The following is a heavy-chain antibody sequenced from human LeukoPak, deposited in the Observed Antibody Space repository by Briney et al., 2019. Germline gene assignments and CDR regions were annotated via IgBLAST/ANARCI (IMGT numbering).Heavy chain of an antibody. Sequence: ASVKVSCKASGYTFTSYYMHWVRQAPGQGLEWMGIINPSGGSTSYAQKFQGRVTMTRDTSTSTVYMELSSLRSEDTAVYYCAREHSPIIVVVTANGMDVWGQGPRSPSP. CDR1: GYTFTSYY. CDR2: INPSGGST. CDR3: AREHSPIIVVVTANGMDV. D-gene: IGHD2-21*02. J-gene: IGHJ6*02. V-gene: IGHV1-46*01.